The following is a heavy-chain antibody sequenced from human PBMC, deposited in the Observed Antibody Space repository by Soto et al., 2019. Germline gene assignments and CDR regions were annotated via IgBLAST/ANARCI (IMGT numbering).Heavy chain of an antibody. V-gene: IGHV1-18*01. CDR2: ISAHNGNT. D-gene: IGHD1-1*01. CDR3: ARGRYGDY. J-gene: IGHJ4*02. Sequence: QVHLVQSGAEVKKPGASVKVSLKGSVYAFTSYGITWVRQAPGQGLEWMGWISAHNGNTNYAQKLQGRVTVTRDTSTSTAYMELRSLRSDDTAVYYCARGRYGDYWGQGALVTVCS. CDR1: VYAFTSYG.